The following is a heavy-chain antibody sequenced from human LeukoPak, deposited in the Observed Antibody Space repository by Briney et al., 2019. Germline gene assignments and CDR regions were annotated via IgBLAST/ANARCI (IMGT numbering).Heavy chain of an antibody. V-gene: IGHV3-7*01. CDR1: GFTFSSYW. CDR2: IKQDGSEK. CDR3: ARDLDGFDP. J-gene: IGHJ5*02. Sequence: QTGGSLRLSCAAPGFTFSSYWMSWVRQAPGKGLEWVANIKQDGSEKYYVDSVKGRFTISRDNAKNSLYLQMNSLRAEDTAVYYCARDLDGFDPWGQGTLVTVSS.